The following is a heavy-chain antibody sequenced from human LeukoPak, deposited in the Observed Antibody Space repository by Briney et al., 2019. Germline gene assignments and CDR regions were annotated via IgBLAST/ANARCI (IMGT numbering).Heavy chain of an antibody. Sequence: SETLSLTCTVSGDSIISSSYYWGWIRQPPGKGLEWIGSIYYSGSTYYNPSLKSRVTVSVDTSKNQFSLKLSSVTAADTAVYYCATTGGYSYDFDYWGQGTLVTVSS. CDR2: IYYSGST. V-gene: IGHV4-39*01. CDR3: ATTGGYSYDFDY. CDR1: GDSIISSSYY. J-gene: IGHJ4*02. D-gene: IGHD5-18*01.